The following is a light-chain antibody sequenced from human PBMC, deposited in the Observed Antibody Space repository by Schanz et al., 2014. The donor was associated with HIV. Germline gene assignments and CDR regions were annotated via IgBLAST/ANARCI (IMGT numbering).Light chain of an antibody. CDR3: QHYDSYSFT. Sequence: DVQMTQSPSTLSASVGDRVTITCRASQSISNSLAWYQQKPGKAPKLLIYQASSLEAGVSSTFSGSGSGTEFTLTINSLQPADFATYYCQHYDSYSFTFDQGTKLEIK. CDR1: QSISNS. J-gene: IGKJ2*01. V-gene: IGKV1-5*03. CDR2: QAS.